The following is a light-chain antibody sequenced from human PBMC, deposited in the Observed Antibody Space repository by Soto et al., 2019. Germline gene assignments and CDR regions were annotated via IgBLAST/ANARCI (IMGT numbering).Light chain of an antibody. CDR2: EVN. CDR1: SSDVGTYTL. Sequence: QSALTQPASVSGSPRQSITISCTGTSSDVGTYTLVSWYQQHPGKAPKLVIYEVNKRPAGVSKRFSGSKSGDTASLTISGLQAEDEADYYCSSYAGPITFYVFGTGTKLTVL. V-gene: IGLV2-23*02. CDR3: SSYAGPITFYV. J-gene: IGLJ1*01.